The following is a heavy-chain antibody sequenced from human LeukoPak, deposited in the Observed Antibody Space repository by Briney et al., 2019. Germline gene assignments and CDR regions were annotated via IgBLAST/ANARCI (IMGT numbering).Heavy chain of an antibody. CDR2: IYYSGST. CDR1: GGSISSYY. J-gene: IGHJ6*03. CDR3: ARGRYYYDSSGYYTGYYYYMDV. Sequence: PSETLSLTCTVSGGSISSYYWSWIRQPPGEGLEWIGYIYYSGSTNYNPSLKSRVTISGDTSKNQFSLKLSSVTAADTAVYYCARGRYYYDSSGYYTGYYYYMDVWGKGTTVTVSS. D-gene: IGHD3-22*01. V-gene: IGHV4-59*01.